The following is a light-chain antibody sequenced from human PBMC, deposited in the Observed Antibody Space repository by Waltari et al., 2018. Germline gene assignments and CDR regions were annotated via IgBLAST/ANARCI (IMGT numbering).Light chain of an antibody. Sequence: EIVMTQSPATLSVSPGERATLSSRASQSVSSNLAWYQQKPGQAPRLLIYGASTRATGIPARFSGSGSGTEFTLTISSLQSEDFAVYYCQQYNNWPRTFGQGTKVGIK. CDR3: QQYNNWPRT. V-gene: IGKV3-15*01. J-gene: IGKJ1*01. CDR1: QSVSSN. CDR2: GAS.